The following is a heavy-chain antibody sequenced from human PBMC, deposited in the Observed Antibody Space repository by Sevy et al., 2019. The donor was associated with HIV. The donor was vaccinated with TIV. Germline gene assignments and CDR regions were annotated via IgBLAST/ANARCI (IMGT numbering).Heavy chain of an antibody. D-gene: IGHD3-3*01. CDR1: GFTFSSYA. Sequence: GGSLRLSCAASGFTFSSYAMSWVRQAPGKGLEWVSAISGSGGSTYYADSVKGRFTISRDNSKNTLYLQMNSLRAEDTAVYYYAKVRFLEWLPTPLFDYWGQGTLVTVSS. CDR3: AKVRFLEWLPTPLFDY. V-gene: IGHV3-23*01. CDR2: ISGSGGST. J-gene: IGHJ4*02.